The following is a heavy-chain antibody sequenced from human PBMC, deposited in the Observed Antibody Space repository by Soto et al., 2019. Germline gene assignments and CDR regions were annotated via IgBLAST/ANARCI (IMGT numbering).Heavy chain of an antibody. CDR1: CGSISSGGYY. CDR2: IYYSGST. J-gene: IGHJ4*01. Sequence: PSETLSLTCTVSCGSISSGGYYWSWIRQHPGKGLEWIGYIYYSGSTWYNPSLESRVTISVDTSKDQFSLKLRSVTAADTAVYYCARVRGSGSYAAYYFDSWGQGTLVTVS. D-gene: IGHD3-10*01. CDR3: ARVRGSGSYAAYYFDS. V-gene: IGHV4-31*03.